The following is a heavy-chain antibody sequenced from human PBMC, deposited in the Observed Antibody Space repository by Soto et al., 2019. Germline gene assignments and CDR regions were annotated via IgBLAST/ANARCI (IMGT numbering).Heavy chain of an antibody. D-gene: IGHD3-3*01. Sequence: ASVKVSCKASGYTFTSYGISWVRQAPGQGLEWMGWISAYNGNTKYAQKLQGRVTMTTDTSTGTAYMELSSLRSEDTAVYYCARVYEFWSGSLKAYGMDVWGQGTRVTVSS. CDR2: ISAYNGNT. CDR3: ARVYEFWSGSLKAYGMDV. J-gene: IGHJ6*02. CDR1: GYTFTSYG. V-gene: IGHV1-18*01.